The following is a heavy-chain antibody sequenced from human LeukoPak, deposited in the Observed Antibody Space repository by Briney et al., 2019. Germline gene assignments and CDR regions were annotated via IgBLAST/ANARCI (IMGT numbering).Heavy chain of an antibody. J-gene: IGHJ4*02. D-gene: IGHD2-15*01. CDR2: ISYDGSNK. Sequence: GGSQSLPCAASGFAFSSYGVHWVRQAPGKGLEWVAVISYDGSNKYYADSVKGRFTISIDNSKNTLYLQMNSLRAEDTAVYYCAKDASGYCSGGRRYPLDYWGQGTLVTVSS. V-gene: IGHV3-30*18. CDR1: GFAFSSYG. CDR3: AKDASGYCSGGRRYPLDY.